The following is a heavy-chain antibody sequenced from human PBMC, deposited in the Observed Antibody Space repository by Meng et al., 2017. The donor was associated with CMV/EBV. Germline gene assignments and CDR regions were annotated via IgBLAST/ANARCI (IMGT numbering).Heavy chain of an antibody. CDR2: ISAYNGNT. D-gene: IGHD6-6*01. V-gene: IGHV1-18*01. J-gene: IGHJ4*02. CDR3: ASSDGDSSSSILDY. Sequence: ASVKVSCKASGYTFTSYGISWVRQAPGQGLEWMGWISAYNGNTNYAQKLQGRVTMTTDTSTSTAYMELRRLRSDDTAVYYCASSDGDSSSSILDYWGQGTLVTV. CDR1: GYTFTSYG.